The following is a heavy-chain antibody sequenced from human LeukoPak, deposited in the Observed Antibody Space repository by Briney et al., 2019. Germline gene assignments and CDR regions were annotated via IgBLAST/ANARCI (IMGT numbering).Heavy chain of an antibody. CDR3: ARESVLVSYYYGSGSLYFDY. J-gene: IGHJ4*02. V-gene: IGHV4-34*01. D-gene: IGHD3-10*01. CDR2: INHSGST. CDR1: GGSFSGYY. Sequence: SETLSLTCAVYGGSFSGYYWSWIRQPPGKGLEWIGEINHSGSTNYNPSLKSRVTISVDTFKNQFSLKLSSVTAADTAVYYCARESVLVSYYYGSGSLYFDYWGQGNLVTVSS.